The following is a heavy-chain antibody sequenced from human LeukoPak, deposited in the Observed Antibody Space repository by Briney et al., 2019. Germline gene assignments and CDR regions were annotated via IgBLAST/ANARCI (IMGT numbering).Heavy chain of an antibody. J-gene: IGHJ2*01. Sequence: TGGSLRLSCAASGFTFDDYTMHWVRHAPGKGLEWVSLISFDGLSTFYADSVKGRFTISRDNSKNSLFLQMNSLRTEDTAFYYCAKDGTGSDWFFDLWGRGTLVTVS. CDR2: ISFDGLST. CDR1: GFTFDDYT. D-gene: IGHD3-10*01. V-gene: IGHV3-43*01. CDR3: AKDGTGSDWFFDL.